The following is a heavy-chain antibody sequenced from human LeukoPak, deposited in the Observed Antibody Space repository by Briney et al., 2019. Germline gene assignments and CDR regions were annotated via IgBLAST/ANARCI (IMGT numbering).Heavy chain of an antibody. CDR1: GFTFSSYS. CDR2: ISSGSSFI. CDR3: ARDSGARSFDY. V-gene: IGHV3-21*01. J-gene: IGHJ4*02. Sequence: AGGSLRLSCAASGFTFSSYSMTWVRQAPGKGLEWVSSISSGSSFIYSADSMKGRFTISRDNAKNSLYLQMNSLRAEDTAVYYCARDSGARSFDYWGQGTLVTVSS.